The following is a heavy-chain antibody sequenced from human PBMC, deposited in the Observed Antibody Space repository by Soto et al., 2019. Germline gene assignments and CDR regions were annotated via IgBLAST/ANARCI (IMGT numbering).Heavy chain of an antibody. D-gene: IGHD3-16*01. CDR1: GFTFSSYG. CDR3: ASEGGDGYNFGY. V-gene: IGHV3-33*01. J-gene: IGHJ4*02. Sequence: QVQLVESGGGVVQPGRSLRLSCAASGFTFSSYGMHWVRQAPGKGLEWVAVIWYDGSNKYYADSVKGRFTISRDNSKNTLYLQMNSLGAEDTAVYYCASEGGDGYNFGYWGQGTLVTVSS. CDR2: IWYDGSNK.